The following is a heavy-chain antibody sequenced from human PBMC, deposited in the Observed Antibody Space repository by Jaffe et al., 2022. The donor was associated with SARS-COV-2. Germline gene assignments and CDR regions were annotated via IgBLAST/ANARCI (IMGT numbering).Heavy chain of an antibody. D-gene: IGHD4-4*01. CDR2: INHSGST. J-gene: IGHJ6*02. Sequence: QVQLQQWGAGLLKPSETLSLTCAVYGGSFSGYYWSWIRQPPGKGLEWIGEINHSGSTNYNPSLKSRVTISVDTSKNQFSLKLSSVTAADTAVYYCARLYTLYYYYGMDVWGQGTTVTVSS. V-gene: IGHV4-34*01. CDR1: GGSFSGYY. CDR3: ARLYTLYYYYGMDV.